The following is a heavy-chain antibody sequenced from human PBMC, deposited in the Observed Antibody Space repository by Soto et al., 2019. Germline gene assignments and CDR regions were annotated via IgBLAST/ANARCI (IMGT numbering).Heavy chain of an antibody. CDR2: INHSGST. CDR3: ARGRQQLVRGFDY. V-gene: IGHV4-34*01. D-gene: IGHD6-13*01. J-gene: IGHJ4*02. Sequence: QVQLQQWGAGLLKPSETLSLTCAVYGGSFSGYYWSWIRQPPGKGLEWIEEINHSGSTNYNPSLKSRVTISVDTSKNQFSLKLSSVTAADTAVYYCARGRQQLVRGFDYWGQGTLVTVSS. CDR1: GGSFSGYY.